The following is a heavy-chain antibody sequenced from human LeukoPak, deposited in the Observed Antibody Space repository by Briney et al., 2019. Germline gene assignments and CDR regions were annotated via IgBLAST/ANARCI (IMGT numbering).Heavy chain of an antibody. V-gene: IGHV1-3*01. J-gene: IGHJ4*02. CDR1: GYTFTTYA. D-gene: IGHD2-2*01. Sequence: ASVKVSCKASGYTFTTYAMHWVRQAPGQRLEWMGWINAGNGNTKYSQKFQARDTITRDTSASTAYMELRSLRSDDTAVYYCAREGYCSSTSCYGREPDYWGQGTLVTVSS. CDR3: AREGYCSSTSCYGREPDY. CDR2: INAGNGNT.